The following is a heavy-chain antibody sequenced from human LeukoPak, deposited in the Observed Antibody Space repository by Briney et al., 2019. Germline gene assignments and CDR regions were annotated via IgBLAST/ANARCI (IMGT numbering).Heavy chain of an antibody. D-gene: IGHD3-9*01. J-gene: IGHJ4*02. CDR2: ISYDGSNK. CDR3: AKDGLLRYFDWLPLYYFDY. V-gene: IGHV3-30*18. CDR1: GFTVSSYG. Sequence: GGSLSPSCAADGFTVSSYGMHCVRQAPGKGMEWVAVISYDGSNKYYADSVKGRFTISRDNSKNTLYLQMNSLRAEDTAVYYCAKDGLLRYFDWLPLYYFDYWGQGTLVTVSS.